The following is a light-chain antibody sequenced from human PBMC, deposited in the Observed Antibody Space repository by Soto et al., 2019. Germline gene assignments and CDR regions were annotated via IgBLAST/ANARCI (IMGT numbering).Light chain of an antibody. J-gene: IGKJ1*01. CDR2: GAS. CDR3: QQYGSSLWT. V-gene: IGKV3-20*01. Sequence: EVVLTQSPGTLSLSPGERATLSCRASQSVRSTYLAWYQQKPGQAPRLLIYGASRRAPGIPDRFSGSGSGTDFTLTISRLDPEDFAVYYCQQYGSSLWTFSQGTKVEIK. CDR1: QSVRSTY.